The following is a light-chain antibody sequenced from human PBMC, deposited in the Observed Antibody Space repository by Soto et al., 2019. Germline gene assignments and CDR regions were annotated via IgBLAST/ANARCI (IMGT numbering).Light chain of an antibody. J-gene: IGKJ2*01. Sequence: EIVMTQSPATLSVSPGERVTLSCRASQSVRSNIAWYQQKPGQAPRLLIYGASTRATGIPARFSGSGSGTEFSLTISSLQSEDFAVYYCQQYNNWTPYTFGQGTKL. V-gene: IGKV3-15*01. CDR2: GAS. CDR3: QQYNNWTPYT. CDR1: QSVRSN.